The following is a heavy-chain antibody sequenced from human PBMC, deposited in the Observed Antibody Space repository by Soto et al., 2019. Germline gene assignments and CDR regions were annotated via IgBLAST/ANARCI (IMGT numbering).Heavy chain of an antibody. J-gene: IGHJ5*02. CDR2: IKEDGSAK. Sequence: GGSLRLSCAASGFTFSRNWMSWVRQAPGKGLEWVANIKEDGSAKYYADAVEGRFTLSRDNVENSLYLQMNSLRAEDTAVYYCARDGDGYPAWGQGTLVTVSS. D-gene: IGHD1-1*01. CDR3: ARDGDGYPA. CDR1: GFTFSRNW. V-gene: IGHV3-7*01.